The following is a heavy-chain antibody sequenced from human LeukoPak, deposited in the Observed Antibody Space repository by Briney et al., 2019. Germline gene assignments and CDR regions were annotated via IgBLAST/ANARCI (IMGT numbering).Heavy chain of an antibody. V-gene: IGHV3-30*04. CDR3: AKAQSASWGGDYYMDV. Sequence: PGGSLRLSCAASGFTLSRHPIFWVRQAPGKGLEWVAVISHDGGNKYYTDSVKGRFTISRDNSKNTLYLQMNSLRAEDTAVYYCAKAQSASWGGDYYMDVWGKGTTVTISS. J-gene: IGHJ6*03. CDR2: ISHDGGNK. CDR1: GFTLSRHP. D-gene: IGHD3-16*01.